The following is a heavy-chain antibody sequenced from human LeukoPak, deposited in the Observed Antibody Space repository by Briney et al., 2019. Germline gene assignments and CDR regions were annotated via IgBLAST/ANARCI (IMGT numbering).Heavy chain of an antibody. Sequence: GASVKVSCKAYGYTFTGYYMQWVRQAPGQGLEWMGWINPNSGGTNYAQKFQGRVTMTRDTSISTAYMELSRLRSDDTAVYYCASSTAIVGATRYWGQGTLVTVSS. CDR2: INPNSGGT. J-gene: IGHJ4*02. D-gene: IGHD1-26*01. CDR1: GYTFTGYY. CDR3: ASSTAIVGATRY. V-gene: IGHV1-2*02.